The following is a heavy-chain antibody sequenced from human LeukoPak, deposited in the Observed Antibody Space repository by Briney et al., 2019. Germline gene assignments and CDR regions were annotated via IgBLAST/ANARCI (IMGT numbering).Heavy chain of an antibody. CDR1: GFTFSNYW. J-gene: IGHJ4*02. CDR2: INRDGSTT. CDR3: ARDKKSGESSEIDY. D-gene: IGHD3-10*01. Sequence: GGSLRLSCAASGFTFSNYWVHWVRQAPGKGLVWVSRINRDGSTTKYADSVKGRFTVSRDNAKNTLNLQMNSLRAEDTAVYYCARDKKSGESSEIDYWGQGTLVNVSS. V-gene: IGHV3-74*03.